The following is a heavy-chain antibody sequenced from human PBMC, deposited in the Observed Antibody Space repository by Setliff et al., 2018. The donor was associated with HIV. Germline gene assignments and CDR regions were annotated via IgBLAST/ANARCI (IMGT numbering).Heavy chain of an antibody. CDR2: IYASGST. Sequence: PSETLSLTCSVSGDSTSKYSWSWIRQPAGKGLEWIGRIYASGSTNYNPSLKGRVTMSVDTSKNQLTLKLTSPTAADTGVYYCAGDFLNAGFDYWGRGSLVTVSS. V-gene: IGHV4-4*07. CDR3: AGDFLNAGFDY. J-gene: IGHJ4*02. CDR1: GDSTSKYS.